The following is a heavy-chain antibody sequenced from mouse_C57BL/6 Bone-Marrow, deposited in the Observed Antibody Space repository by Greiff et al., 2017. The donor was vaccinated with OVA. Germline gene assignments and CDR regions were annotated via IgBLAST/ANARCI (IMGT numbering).Heavy chain of an antibody. Sequence: EVQLQQSVAELVRPGASVKLSCTASGFTIKNTYMHWVKQRPEQGLEWIGRIDPANGNTKYAPKFQGKATITADPSSNTAYLQLISLTSEDTAIESCAFYYYGSIDYIDYWGQGTTLTVSS. CDR1: GFTIKNTY. CDR3: AFYYYGSIDYIDY. V-gene: IGHV14-3*01. D-gene: IGHD1-1*01. CDR2: IDPANGNT. J-gene: IGHJ2*01.